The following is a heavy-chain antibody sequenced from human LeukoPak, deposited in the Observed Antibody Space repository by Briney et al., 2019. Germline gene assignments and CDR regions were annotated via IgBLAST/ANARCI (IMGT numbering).Heavy chain of an antibody. D-gene: IGHD6-19*01. CDR2: ISWNSGSI. V-gene: IGHV3-9*01. CDR1: GFTFYDYA. J-gene: IGHJ4*02. Sequence: PGRSLRLSCAASGFTFYDYAMHWVRQAPGKGLEWVSGISWNSGSIGYADSVKGRFTISRDNAKNSLYLQMNSLRAEDTALYYCAKDISSGWYRTFDYWGQGTLVTVSS. CDR3: AKDISSGWYRTFDY.